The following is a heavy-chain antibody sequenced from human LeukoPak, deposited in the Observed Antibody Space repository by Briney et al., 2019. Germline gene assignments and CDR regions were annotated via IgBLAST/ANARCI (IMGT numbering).Heavy chain of an antibody. CDR2: MNPNSGNT. V-gene: IGHV1-8*01. Sequence: ASVKVSCKASGYTFTTYDINWVRQATGQGLEWMGWMNPNSGNTGYAQKFQGRVTMTRNTSISTAYMELSTLRSEDTAVYYCARESRMVRAVYDSFDIWGQGTLVTVSS. CDR3: ARESRMVRAVYDSFDI. CDR1: GYTFTTYD. D-gene: IGHD3-10*01. J-gene: IGHJ3*02.